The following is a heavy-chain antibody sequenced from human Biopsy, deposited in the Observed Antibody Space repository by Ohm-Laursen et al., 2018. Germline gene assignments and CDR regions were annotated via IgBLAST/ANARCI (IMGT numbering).Heavy chain of an antibody. CDR1: GGSISSYY. Sequence: GTLSLTCTVSGGSISSYYWNWIRQSPGKGLEWIGDINHSSIIKYNPSLKSRLTISVDTSKNQFSLRLNSVTAADTAVYYCARATNSTGWPYYYFYGMDVWGQGTTVTVSS. J-gene: IGHJ6*02. CDR3: ARATNSTGWPYYYFYGMDV. V-gene: IGHV4-34*01. CDR2: INHSSII. D-gene: IGHD2/OR15-2a*01.